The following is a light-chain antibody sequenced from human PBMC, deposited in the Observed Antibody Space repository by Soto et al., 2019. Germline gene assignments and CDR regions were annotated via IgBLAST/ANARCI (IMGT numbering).Light chain of an antibody. V-gene: IGLV1-40*01. CDR3: QSYDSSLSGYV. Sequence: QSVLTQPPSVSGAPGQRVTISCTGSSSNIGAGYEVHWYQQLPGTAPKLLIYGNNNQPSGVPDRFSGSKSGTSGSLAITGLQAEDEADYYCQSYDSSLSGYVFGTGTKLTVL. J-gene: IGLJ1*01. CDR1: SSNIGAGYE. CDR2: GNN.